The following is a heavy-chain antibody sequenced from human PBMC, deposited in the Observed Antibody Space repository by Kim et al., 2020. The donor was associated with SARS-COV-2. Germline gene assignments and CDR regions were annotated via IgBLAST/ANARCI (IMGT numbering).Heavy chain of an antibody. V-gene: IGHV1-18*01. D-gene: IGHD6-19*01. CDR2: T. J-gene: IGHJ4*02. Sequence: TNYAEKFQGRVTMTTDTSTSTAYMELRSLRSDDTAVYYCAGGGGRAVADCWGQGTLVTVSS. CDR3: AGGGGRAVADC.